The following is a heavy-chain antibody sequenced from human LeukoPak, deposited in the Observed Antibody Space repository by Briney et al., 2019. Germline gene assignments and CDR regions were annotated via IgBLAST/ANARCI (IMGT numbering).Heavy chain of an antibody. CDR2: IYYSGST. V-gene: IGHV4-31*03. D-gene: IGHD2-8*01. CDR3: ARVKPYYCTNGVCYTPFDY. J-gene: IGHJ4*02. CDR1: GGSISSGGYY. Sequence: PSETLSLTCTVPGGSISSGGYYWSWIRQHPGKGLEWIGYIYYSGSTYYNPSLKSRVTISVDTSKNQFSLKLSSVTAADTAVYYCARVKPYYCTNGVCYTPFDYWGQGTLVTVSS.